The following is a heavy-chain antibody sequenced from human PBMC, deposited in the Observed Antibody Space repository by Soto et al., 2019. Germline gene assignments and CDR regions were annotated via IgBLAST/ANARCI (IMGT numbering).Heavy chain of an antibody. CDR3: ARGDEGPYDSSGYFGY. CDR1: GGSIGGYY. J-gene: IGHJ4*02. V-gene: IGHV4-59*12. Sequence: SETLSLTCTVSGGSIGGYYWGWIRQPPGKGLEWIGYIYYSGSSNYNPSLKSRVTMSVDTSKNQFSLKLSSVTAADTAVYYCARGDEGPYDSSGYFGYWGQGTLVTVSS. D-gene: IGHD3-22*01. CDR2: IYYSGSS.